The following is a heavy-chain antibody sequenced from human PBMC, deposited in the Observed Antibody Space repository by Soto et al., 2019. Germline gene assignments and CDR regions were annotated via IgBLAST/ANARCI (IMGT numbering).Heavy chain of an antibody. V-gene: IGHV3-30*18. CDR1: GFTFSSYG. J-gene: IGHJ6*02. Sequence: QVQLVESGGGVVQPGRSLRLSCAASGFTFSSYGMHWVRQAPGKGLEWVAVISYDGSNKYYADSVKGRFTISRDNSKNTLYLQMNSLRAEDTAVYYCAKVGELLRFGCMDVWGQGTTVTVSS. D-gene: IGHD3-3*01. CDR2: ISYDGSNK. CDR3: AKVGELLRFGCMDV.